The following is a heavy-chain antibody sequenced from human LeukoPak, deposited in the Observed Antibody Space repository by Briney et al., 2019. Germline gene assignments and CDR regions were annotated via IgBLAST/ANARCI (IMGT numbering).Heavy chain of an antibody. CDR2: INPNGGGT. CDR3: ARDRGYCSGGSCYRHNWFDP. J-gene: IGHJ5*02. Sequence: ASVKVSCKASGYTFTSSGISWVRQAPGQGLEWMGWINPNGGGTNYPQTFQGRVTMTRDTSISTAYMELSRLRSDDTAVYYCARDRGYCSGGSCYRHNWFDPWGQGTLVTVSS. CDR1: GYTFTSSG. D-gene: IGHD2-15*01. V-gene: IGHV1-2*02.